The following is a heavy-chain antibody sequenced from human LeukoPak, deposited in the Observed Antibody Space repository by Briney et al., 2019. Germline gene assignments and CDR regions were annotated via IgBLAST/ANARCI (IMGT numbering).Heavy chain of an antibody. CDR2: ISSSGSTI. D-gene: IGHD3-10*01. V-gene: IGHV3-48*03. CDR3: ARDSSYYGSGSFSD. CDR1: GFTFSTYE. Sequence: GGSLRLSCAASGFTFSTYEMNWVRQAPGKGLEWFSYISSSGSTIYYADSVKGRFTISRDNAKNSLYLQMNSLRAEDTAVYYCARDSSYYGSGSFSDWGQGTLVTVSS. J-gene: IGHJ4*02.